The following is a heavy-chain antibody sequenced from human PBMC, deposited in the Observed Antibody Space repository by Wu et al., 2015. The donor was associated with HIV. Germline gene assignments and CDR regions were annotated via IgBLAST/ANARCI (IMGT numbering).Heavy chain of an antibody. CDR3: ARDQASYYYGSGSYIFHYYYGMDV. CDR2: IIPIFGTA. Sequence: QVQLVQSGAEVKKPGSSVKVSCKASGGTFSSYAISWVRQAPGQGLEWMGGIIPIFGTANYAQKFQGRVTITTDESTSTAYMELSSLRSEDTAVYYCARDQASYYYGSGSYIFHYYYGMDVWGQGP. D-gene: IGHD3-10*01. CDR1: GGTFSSYA. J-gene: IGHJ6*02. V-gene: IGHV1-69*05.